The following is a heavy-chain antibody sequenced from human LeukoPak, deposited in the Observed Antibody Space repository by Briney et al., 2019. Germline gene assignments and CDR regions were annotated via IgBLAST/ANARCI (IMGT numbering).Heavy chain of an antibody. CDR2: MNSDGTTI. V-gene: IGHV3-74*01. Sequence: GGSLRLSCAASGFTFSSYWMHWVRQAPGKGLVWVSRMNSDGTTINYADSVKGRFTISRDNAKNTLYLQINSLRAEDTAVYYCARAGYYRFDYWGQGTLVTVSS. D-gene: IGHD3-10*01. J-gene: IGHJ4*02. CDR3: ARAGYYRFDY. CDR1: GFTFSSYW.